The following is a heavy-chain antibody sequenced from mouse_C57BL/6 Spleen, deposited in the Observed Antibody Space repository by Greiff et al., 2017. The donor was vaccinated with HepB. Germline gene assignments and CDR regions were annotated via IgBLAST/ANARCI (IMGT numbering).Heavy chain of an antibody. CDR2: ILPSIGRT. Sequence: QVQLQQSGSELRSPGSSVKLSCKDFDSEVFPIAYMSWVRQKPGHGFEWIGGILPSIGRTIYGEKFEDKATLDADTLSNTAYLELNSLTSEDSAIYYCARVYYDYDPWYFDVWGTGTTVTVSS. D-gene: IGHD2-4*01. J-gene: IGHJ1*03. CDR1: DSEVFPIAY. V-gene: IGHV15-2*01. CDR3: ARVYYDYDPWYFDV.